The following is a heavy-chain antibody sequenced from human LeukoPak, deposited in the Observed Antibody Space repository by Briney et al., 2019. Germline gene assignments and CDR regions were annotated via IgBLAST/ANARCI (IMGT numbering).Heavy chain of an antibody. Sequence: SETLSLTCTVSGGSIRSYYWSWIRQPPGKELEWIGYIYYSGSTNYNPSLKSRVTISVDTSKNQFSLKLSSVTAADTAVYYCARVHDSSSWYGHDAFDIWGQGTMVTVSS. CDR2: IYYSGST. J-gene: IGHJ3*02. D-gene: IGHD6-13*01. CDR3: ARVHDSSSWYGHDAFDI. V-gene: IGHV4-59*08. CDR1: GGSIRSYY.